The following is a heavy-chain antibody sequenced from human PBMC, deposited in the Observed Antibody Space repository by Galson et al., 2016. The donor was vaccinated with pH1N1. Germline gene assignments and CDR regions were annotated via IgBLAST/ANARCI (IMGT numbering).Heavy chain of an antibody. D-gene: IGHD2-15*01. CDR3: ASGVYCSGCSCYGVFDY. J-gene: IGHJ4*02. V-gene: IGHV1-8*01. Sequence: SVKVSCKASGYTFTDYDINWVRQGTGQGLEWMGWMNPNNDNTGYAQKFQGRVTMTRNTSISTAYMELSILRSEDTAVYYCASGVYCSGCSCYGVFDYWGQGPLITVS. CDR1: GYTFTDYD. CDR2: MNPNNDNT.